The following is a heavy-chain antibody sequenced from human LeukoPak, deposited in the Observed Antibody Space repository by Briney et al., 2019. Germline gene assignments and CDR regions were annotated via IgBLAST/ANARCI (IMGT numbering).Heavy chain of an antibody. J-gene: IGHJ2*01. CDR3: AREQRGVCSSTSCYIHTYFDL. CDR1: GYTFTSYG. V-gene: IGHV1-18*01. Sequence: HGASVKVSCKASGYTFTSYGISWVRQAPGQGLEWMGWISAYNGNTNYAQKLQGRVTMTTDTSTSTAYTELRSLRSDDTAVYYCAREQRGVCSSTSCYIHTYFDLWGRGTLVTVSS. CDR2: ISAYNGNT. D-gene: IGHD2-2*02.